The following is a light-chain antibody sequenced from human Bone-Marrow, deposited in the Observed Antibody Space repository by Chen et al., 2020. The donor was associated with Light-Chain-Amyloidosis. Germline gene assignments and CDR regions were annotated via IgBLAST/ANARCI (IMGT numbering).Light chain of an antibody. V-gene: IGLV3-21*02. J-gene: IGLJ3*02. CDR2: DDS. Sequence: SYVLTQPSSVSVAPGQTATIACGGNNIGSTSVHWYQQTPGQAPLLVVYDDSVRPSGIPERLSGANSGNTATLTISRVEAGDEADYYGQVWDRSSDRPVFGGGTKLTVL. CDR1: NIGSTS. CDR3: QVWDRSSDRPV.